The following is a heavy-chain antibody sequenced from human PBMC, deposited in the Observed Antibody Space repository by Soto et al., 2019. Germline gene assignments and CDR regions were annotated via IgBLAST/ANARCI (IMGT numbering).Heavy chain of an antibody. CDR2: INPDTGGT. V-gene: IGHV1-2*02. CDR1: GYMLTDYY. CDR3: ARKGATFNFDH. D-gene: IGHD1-26*01. J-gene: IGHJ4*02. Sequence: QVQVVQSGTEVKKPGASVKVSCKASGYMLTDYYMHWVRQAPGRGLEWMGWINPDTGGTMYDQKFQGMATMTRDTAINTAYMELSRMQSVDTALYYCARKGATFNFDHSGQGTLVTVSS.